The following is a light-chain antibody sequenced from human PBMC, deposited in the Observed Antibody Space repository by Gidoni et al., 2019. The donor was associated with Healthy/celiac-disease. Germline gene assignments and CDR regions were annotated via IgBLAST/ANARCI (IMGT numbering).Light chain of an antibody. CDR1: QSVLYSSNNKNY. CDR2: WAS. Sequence: DSVMTQSPDSLAVSLGERATINCKSSQSVLYSSNNKNYLAWYQQKPGQPPKMLIYWASTRESGVPDLFSGSGSGTDFTLTISSLQAEDVAVYYCQQYYSTPLTFGPGTKVDIK. CDR3: QQYYSTPLT. J-gene: IGKJ3*01. V-gene: IGKV4-1*01.